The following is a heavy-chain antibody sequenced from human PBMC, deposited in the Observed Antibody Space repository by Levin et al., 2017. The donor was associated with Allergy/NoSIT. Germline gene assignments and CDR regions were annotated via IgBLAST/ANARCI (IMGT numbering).Heavy chain of an antibody. J-gene: IGHJ4*02. Sequence: GGSLRLSCAASGFTFSSYAMSWVRQAPGKGLEWVSAISGSGGSTYYADSVKGRFTISRDNSKNTLYLQMNSLRAEDTAVYYCAKASCSSTSCYRFDYWGQGTLVTVSS. CDR3: AKASCSSTSCYRFDY. CDR2: ISGSGGST. CDR1: GFTFSSYA. D-gene: IGHD2-2*01. V-gene: IGHV3-23*01.